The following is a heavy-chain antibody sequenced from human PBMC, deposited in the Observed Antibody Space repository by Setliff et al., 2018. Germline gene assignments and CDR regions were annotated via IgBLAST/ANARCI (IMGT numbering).Heavy chain of an antibody. Sequence: PGGSLRLSCAASGFTFNTYNFNWVRQAPGKGLEWVSSIRSSTTYIYYADSVKGRFTFSRDNAKNSLYLQMSSLRAEDTAIYYCVRALAYYYMDVWGKGTTVTVSS. CDR3: VRALAYYYMDV. CDR2: IRSSTTYI. CDR1: GFTFNTYN. V-gene: IGHV3-21*01. J-gene: IGHJ6*03.